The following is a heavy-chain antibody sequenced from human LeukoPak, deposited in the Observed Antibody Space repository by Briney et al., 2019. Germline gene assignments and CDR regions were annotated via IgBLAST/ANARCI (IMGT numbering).Heavy chain of an antibody. CDR1: GGSISTYY. Sequence: SETLSLTCTVSGGSISTYYWSWIRQPPGKGLEWIGYIYYNGNTDYNPSLKSRVTISVDTSKNQFSLKLSSVTAADTAVYYCARQIYTSGRFDPWGQGTPVTVSS. J-gene: IGHJ5*02. CDR3: ARQIYTSGRFDP. D-gene: IGHD6-19*01. V-gene: IGHV4-59*08. CDR2: IYYNGNT.